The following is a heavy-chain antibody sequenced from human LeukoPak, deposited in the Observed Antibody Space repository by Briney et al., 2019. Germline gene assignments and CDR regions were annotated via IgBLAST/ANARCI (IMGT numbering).Heavy chain of an antibody. D-gene: IGHD4-17*01. CDR2: IRSETHGGTT. Sequence: PGGSLRLSCAVSGFTLSNIWMNWVRQAPGKGLEWVGLIRSETHGGTTDYAAPVKGRFTISRDDSKNTLNLQMNSLKAEDTAVYYCAQGSGQHYGYWGQGALVTVSS. J-gene: IGHJ4*02. CDR3: AQGSGQHYGY. CDR1: GFTLSNIW. V-gene: IGHV3-15*07.